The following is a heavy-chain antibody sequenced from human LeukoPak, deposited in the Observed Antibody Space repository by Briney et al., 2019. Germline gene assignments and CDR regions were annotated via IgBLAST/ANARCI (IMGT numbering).Heavy chain of an antibody. CDR1: GGTFSSYA. D-gene: IGHD5-18*01. V-gene: IGHV1-69*06. CDR2: IIPIFGTA. J-gene: IGHJ3*02. Sequence: SVKVSCKASGGTFSSYAISWVRQAPGQGLEWMGGIIPIFGTANYAQKFQGRVTITADKSASTAYMELSSLRSEDTAVYYCARDPVRDTAMFRGAFDIWGQGTMVTVSS. CDR3: ARDPVRDTAMFRGAFDI.